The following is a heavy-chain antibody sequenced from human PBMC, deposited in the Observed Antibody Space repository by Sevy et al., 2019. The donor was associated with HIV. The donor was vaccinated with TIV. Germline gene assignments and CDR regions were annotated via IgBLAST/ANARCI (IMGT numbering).Heavy chain of an antibody. D-gene: IGHD3-22*01. CDR2: VYYSGET. CDR1: GGSISTSNSY. Sequence: SETLSLTCAVSGGSISTSNSYWGWIRQTPGKGLEWIGNVYYSGETYYNPSLKRRVSIFVDTSTNQFSLKLSSVTAADMAVYYCVREGITMIIAGFFDYWGQGTQVTVSS. CDR3: VREGITMIIAGFFDY. J-gene: IGHJ4*02. V-gene: IGHV4-39*02.